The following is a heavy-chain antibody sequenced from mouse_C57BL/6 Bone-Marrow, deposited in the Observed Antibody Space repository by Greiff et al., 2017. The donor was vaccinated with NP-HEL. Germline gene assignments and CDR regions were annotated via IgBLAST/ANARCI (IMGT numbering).Heavy chain of an antibody. CDR3: AREKDYYGSSFYFDY. Sequence: QVQLQQPGAELVMPGASVKLSCKASGYTFTSYWMHWVKQRPGQGLEWIGEIDPSDSYTNYNQKFKGKSTLTVDKSSSPAYMQLSSLTSEDSAVYYCAREKDYYGSSFYFDYWGQGTTLTVSS. J-gene: IGHJ2*01. CDR2: IDPSDSYT. V-gene: IGHV1-69*01. D-gene: IGHD1-1*01. CDR1: GYTFTSYW.